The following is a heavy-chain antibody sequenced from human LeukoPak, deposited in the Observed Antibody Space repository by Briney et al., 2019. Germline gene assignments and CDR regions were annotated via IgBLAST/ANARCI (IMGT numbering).Heavy chain of an antibody. CDR1: GFTFSSYA. CDR3: AKAKESYFVLFDY. J-gene: IGHJ4*02. Sequence: GGSLRLSCAASGFTFSSYAMSWVRQAPGKGLEWVSAISGSGGSTYYADSVKGRFTISRDNSRNTLYLQMNSLRAEDTAVYYCAKAKESYFVLFDYWGQGTLVTVSS. CDR2: ISGSGGST. V-gene: IGHV3-23*01. D-gene: IGHD1-26*01.